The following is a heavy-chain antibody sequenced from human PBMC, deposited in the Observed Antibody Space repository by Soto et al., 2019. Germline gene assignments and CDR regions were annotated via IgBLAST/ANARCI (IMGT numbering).Heavy chain of an antibody. Sequence: ASVKVSCKASGYTFTSDGISWVRQAPGQGLEWMGWISAYNGNTNYAQKLQGRVTMTTDTSTSTAYMELRSLRSDDTAVYYCARDLREPYYDFWSGYSYGMDVWGQGTTVTVSS. CDR2: ISAYNGNT. CDR3: ARDLREPYYDFWSGYSYGMDV. J-gene: IGHJ6*02. D-gene: IGHD3-3*01. V-gene: IGHV1-18*01. CDR1: GYTFTSDG.